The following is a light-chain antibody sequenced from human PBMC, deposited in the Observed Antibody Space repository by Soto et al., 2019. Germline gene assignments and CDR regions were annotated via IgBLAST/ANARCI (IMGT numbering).Light chain of an antibody. J-gene: IGKJ4*01. CDR3: QQRRIWPLT. CDR1: QSVSSN. V-gene: IGKV3-11*01. CDR2: DAS. Sequence: IVLTQSPATLSLSLGERATLSCRASQSVSSNLAWYHQKPGQPPRLLIYDASNRATSIPARFSGSGSGTDFTLTISSLEPEDFAVYYCQQRRIWPLTFGGGTKVEIK.